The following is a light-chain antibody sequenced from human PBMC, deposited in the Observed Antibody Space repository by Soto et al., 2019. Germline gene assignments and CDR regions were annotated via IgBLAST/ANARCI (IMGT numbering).Light chain of an antibody. CDR3: AAWDDRLDGPV. J-gene: IGLJ2*01. CDR1: SSNIGSNI. Sequence: QSVVTQPPSVSGAPGQSVTMSCSGSSSNIGSNIVNWYQHVPGTAPKLLIHSNNQRPSGVPGRFSGSKSGTSASLAISGLQSEDEADYYCAAWDDRLDGPVFGGGTKVTVL. CDR2: SNN. V-gene: IGLV1-44*01.